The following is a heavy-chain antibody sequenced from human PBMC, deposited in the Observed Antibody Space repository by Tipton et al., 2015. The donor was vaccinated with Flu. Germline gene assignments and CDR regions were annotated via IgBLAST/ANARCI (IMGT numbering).Heavy chain of an antibody. CDR2: VYPSGSA. J-gene: IGHJ4*02. CDR3: ARVRRNTYYSGSGEGHFYY. CDR1: GGSISSGSYY. D-gene: IGHD3-10*01. V-gene: IGHV4-61*02. Sequence: TLSLTCTVSGGSISSGSYYWSWIRQPAGKGLEWIGRVYPSGSANYNPSLKSRVTISVDTSKNQFSLNLSSVTAADTAVYYCARVRRNTYYSGSGEGHFYYWGQGTLVTVSS.